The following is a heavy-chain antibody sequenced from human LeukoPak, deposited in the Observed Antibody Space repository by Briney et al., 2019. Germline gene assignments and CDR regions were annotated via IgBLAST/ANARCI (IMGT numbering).Heavy chain of an antibody. CDR1: GGSISSGSYY. V-gene: IGHV4-61*02. Sequence: SQTLSLTYTVSGGSISSGSYYWSWIRQPAGKGLEWIGRIYTSGSTNYNPSLKSRVTISVDTSKNQFSLKLSSVTAADTAVYYCARGDYCSSTSCYSDWFDPWGQGTLVTVSS. D-gene: IGHD2-2*01. CDR2: IYTSGST. J-gene: IGHJ5*02. CDR3: ARGDYCSSTSCYSDWFDP.